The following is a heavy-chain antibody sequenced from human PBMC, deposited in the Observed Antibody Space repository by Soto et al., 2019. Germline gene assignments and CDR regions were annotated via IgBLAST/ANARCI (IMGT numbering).Heavy chain of an antibody. CDR3: TRKTTGNNPFDD. Sequence: HLRESGPGLVKPSDTLSLTCTVSGYSISTDSWWGWVRQPPGKGLEWIGYIYYNGNTHYNPSLKSRVTMSVDTSKTQFSLKLSSVTAVDTAEYYCTRKTTGNNPFDDWGQGTLVTVSS. D-gene: IGHD2-8*02. CDR2: IYYNGNT. V-gene: IGHV4-28*01. CDR1: GYSISTDSW. J-gene: IGHJ4*02.